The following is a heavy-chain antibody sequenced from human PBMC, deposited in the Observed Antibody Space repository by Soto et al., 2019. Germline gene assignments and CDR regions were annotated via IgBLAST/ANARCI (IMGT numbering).Heavy chain of an antibody. D-gene: IGHD2-15*01. V-gene: IGHV4-31*03. CDR3: ARDNSHSYCSGGRCYSAHPYYYYMDV. CDR1: VCSISSGGYY. Sequence: SETLSLTFTVSVCSISSGGYYGSWIRQHPGKGLEWIGYIYYSGSTYYNPSLKSRVTISVDTSKNQFSLKLSSVTAADTAVYYCARDNSHSYCSGGRCYSAHPYYYYMDVWGKGTTVTVSS. CDR2: IYYSGST. J-gene: IGHJ6*03.